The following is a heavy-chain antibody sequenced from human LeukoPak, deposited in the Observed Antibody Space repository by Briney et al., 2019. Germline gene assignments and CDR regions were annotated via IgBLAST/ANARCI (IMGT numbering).Heavy chain of an antibody. CDR1: TFTGSSTF. CDR3: SKDLTSDFGGDLDS. J-gene: IGHJ5*01. Sequence: GGSLRLSCVASTFTGSSTFMSWVRQGPGKGRECVLIIYTGGGTYDADSVEGRFTISRDNSKSTVYLQMNRLRVADAAVYYCSKDLTSDFGGDLDSWGQATLVTVSS. V-gene: IGHV3-66*01. D-gene: IGHD3-10*01. CDR2: IYTGGGT.